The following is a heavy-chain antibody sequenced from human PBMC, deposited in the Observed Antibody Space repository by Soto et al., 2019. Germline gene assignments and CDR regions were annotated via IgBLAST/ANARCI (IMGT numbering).Heavy chain of an antibody. CDR3: AKDRMRTVVRGQVDY. CDR1: GFTFSSYA. J-gene: IGHJ4*02. Sequence: GGSLRLSCAASGFTFSSYAMSWVRQAPGKGLEWVSAISGSGGSTYYADSVKGRFTISRDNSKNTLYLQMNSLRAEDTAVYYCAKDRMRTVVRGQVDYWGQGTLVTVSS. V-gene: IGHV3-23*01. CDR2: ISGSGGST. D-gene: IGHD2-15*01.